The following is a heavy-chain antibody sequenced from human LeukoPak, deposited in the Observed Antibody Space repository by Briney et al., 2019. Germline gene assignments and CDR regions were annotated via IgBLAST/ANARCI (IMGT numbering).Heavy chain of an antibody. D-gene: IGHD2-2*01. CDR2: VNSDGSST. CDR3: AREEGDIVAGPAPYLDY. J-gene: IGHJ4*02. V-gene: IGHV3-74*01. Sequence: GGSLTLPCAVSGFNFSSYWMPWLGQAPRKGLAWVACVNSDGSSTSAADSVKVRFPVSRDNAKNTQYLQMNRLRAEDTAEYYCAREEGDIVAGPAPYLDYWGQGTLVTVSS. CDR1: GFNFSSYW.